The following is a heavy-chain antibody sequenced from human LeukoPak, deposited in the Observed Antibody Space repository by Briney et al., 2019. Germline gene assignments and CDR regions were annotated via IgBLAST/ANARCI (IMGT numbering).Heavy chain of an antibody. D-gene: IGHD2-15*01. CDR1: GGSISSGGYY. V-gene: IGHV4-31*03. Sequence: SETLSLTCTVSGGSISSGGYYWSWIRQHPGKGLEWIGYIDYSGSTYYNPSLKSRVTISVDTSKNQFSLKLSSVTAADTAVYYCARERAYCSGGSCYSMGFDYWGQGTLVTVSS. CDR3: ARERAYCSGGSCYSMGFDY. J-gene: IGHJ4*02. CDR2: IDYSGST.